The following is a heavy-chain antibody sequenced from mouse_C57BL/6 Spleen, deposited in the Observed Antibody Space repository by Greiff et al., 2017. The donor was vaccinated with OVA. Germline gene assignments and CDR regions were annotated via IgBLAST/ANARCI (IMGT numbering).Heavy chain of an antibody. J-gene: IGHJ2*01. CDR2: ISDGGSYT. CDR3: ARDVITTVPYFDY. D-gene: IGHD1-1*01. CDR1: GFTFSSYA. Sequence: EVMLVESGGGLVKPGGSLKLSCAASGFTFSSYAMSWVRQTPEKRLEWVATISDGGSYTYYPDNVKGRFTISRDNAKNNLYLQMSHLKSEDTAMYYCARDVITTVPYFDYWGQGTTLTVSS. V-gene: IGHV5-4*01.